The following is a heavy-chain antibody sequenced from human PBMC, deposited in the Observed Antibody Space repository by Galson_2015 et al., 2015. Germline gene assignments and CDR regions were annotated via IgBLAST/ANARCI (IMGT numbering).Heavy chain of an antibody. CDR1: GYTFTSYA. D-gene: IGHD4-17*01. J-gene: IGHJ6*02. CDR2: INAGNGNT. V-gene: IGHV1-3*01. CDR3: ARVPVPGPTGGYYYGMDV. Sequence: SVKVSCKASGYTFTSYAMHWVRQAPGQRLEWMGWINAGNGNTKYSQKFQGRVTITRGTSASTAHMELSSLRSEDTAVYYCARVPVPGPTGGYYYGMDVWGQGTTVTVSS.